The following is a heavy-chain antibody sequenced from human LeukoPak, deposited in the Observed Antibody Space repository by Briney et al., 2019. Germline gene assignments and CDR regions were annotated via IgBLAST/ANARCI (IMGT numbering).Heavy chain of an antibody. CDR3: ARGAYDTSGYFVAPFDY. J-gene: IGHJ4*02. D-gene: IGHD3-22*01. V-gene: IGHV3-21*01. CDR1: GFTFSSYS. Sequence: GGSLTLSCAASGFTFSSYSMNWVRQAPGKGLEWVSFISGSSRYIYYADSVKGRFTISRDNAKNSLYLQMNSLRAEDTAVYYCARGAYDTSGYFVAPFDYWGQGSLLTVPS. CDR2: ISGSSRYI.